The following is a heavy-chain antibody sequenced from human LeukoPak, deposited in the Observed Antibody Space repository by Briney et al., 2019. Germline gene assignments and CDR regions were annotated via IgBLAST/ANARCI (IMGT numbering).Heavy chain of an antibody. J-gene: IGHJ5*02. Sequence: ASVKVSCKASGYTFTDYYIHWVRQAPGQGLEWMGRVNPNSGGTDYAQKFQGRVTMTTDTSTSTAYMELRSLRSDDTAVYYCARDGLEGVSWFDPWGQGTLVTVSS. CDR3: ARDGLEGVSWFDP. V-gene: IGHV1-2*06. D-gene: IGHD1-1*01. CDR1: GYTFTDYY. CDR2: VNPNSGGT.